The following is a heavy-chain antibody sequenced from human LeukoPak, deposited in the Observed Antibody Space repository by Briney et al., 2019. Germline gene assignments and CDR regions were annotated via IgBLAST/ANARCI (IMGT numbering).Heavy chain of an antibody. CDR1: GFTFSSYA. CDR2: ISSDGAYI. CDR3: AKNRATGLAFYDY. V-gene: IGHV3-23*01. Sequence: GGSLRLSCAASGFTFSSYAMTWIRQAPGKGLEWVSAISSDGAYIYYGDSVKGRFTSSRDNSKSTLYLQMSNLRAEDTAVYFCAKNRATGLAFYDYWGQGTQVTVSS. D-gene: IGHD5-24*01. J-gene: IGHJ4*02.